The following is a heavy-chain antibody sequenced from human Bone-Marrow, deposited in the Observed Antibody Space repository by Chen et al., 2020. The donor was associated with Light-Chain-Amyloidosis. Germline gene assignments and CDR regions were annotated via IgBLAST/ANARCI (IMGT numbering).Heavy chain of an antibody. J-gene: IGHJ4*02. D-gene: IGHD5-12*01. CDR2: IYPNDSDA. CDR1: GYTFPNYW. Sequence: EVQLEQSGPEVRKPGESLKISCKGFGYTFPNYWIGWVRQMPGKGLEWMGVIYPNDSDARHSPSFEGQVTISADKSITTAYLQWRSLKASDTAMYYCARRRDGYNFDYWGQGTLVTVSS. V-gene: IGHV5-51*01. CDR3: ARRRDGYNFDY.